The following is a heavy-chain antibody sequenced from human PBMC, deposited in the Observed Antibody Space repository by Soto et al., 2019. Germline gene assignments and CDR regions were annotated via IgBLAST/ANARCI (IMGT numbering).Heavy chain of an antibody. V-gene: IGHV3-7*03. Sequence: VQLVESGGALVQPGGALRLSCAASGLVFKTYWVEWVRQAPGKGLEWVASIDQDGSATYYADDVKGRFTISRDNAADSAHLHMNSMRGGDTAIYYCATTGSYNGGTWGQGTLVTVTS. D-gene: IGHD5-18*01. CDR1: GLVFKTYW. CDR3: ATTGSYNGGT. CDR2: IDQDGSAT. J-gene: IGHJ5*02.